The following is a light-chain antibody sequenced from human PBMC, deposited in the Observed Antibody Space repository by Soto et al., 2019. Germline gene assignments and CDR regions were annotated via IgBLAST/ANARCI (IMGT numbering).Light chain of an antibody. CDR3: QEYTSAT. CDR2: DAS. Sequence: DIQMTQSPSTLSASVGDRVTITCRAGQSISYWLAWYQQIPGKAPTLLIFDASTLKSVVPSRFSGSGSGTEFTLTISSLQPDDFGTYYCQEYTSATFGRGTRLEIK. CDR1: QSISYW. J-gene: IGKJ2*01. V-gene: IGKV1-5*01.